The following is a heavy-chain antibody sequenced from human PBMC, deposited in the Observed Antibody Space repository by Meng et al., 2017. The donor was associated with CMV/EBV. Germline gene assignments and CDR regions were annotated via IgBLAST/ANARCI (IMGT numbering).Heavy chain of an antibody. D-gene: IGHD3-22*01. CDR3: ARSSYYDSSGYYYLGGMDV. CDR2: IYYSGST. J-gene: IGHJ6*02. V-gene: IGHV4-59*11. CDR1: GGSISSHY. Sequence: SETLSLTCTVSGGSISSHYWSWIRQPPGKGLEWIGYIYYSGSTNYNPSLKSRVTISVDTSKNQFSLKLSSVTAADTAVYYCARSSYYDSSGYYYLGGMDVWGQGTTVTVSS.